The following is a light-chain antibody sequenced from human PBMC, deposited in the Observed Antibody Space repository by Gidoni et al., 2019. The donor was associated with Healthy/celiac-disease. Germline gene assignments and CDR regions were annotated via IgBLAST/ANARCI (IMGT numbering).Light chain of an antibody. CDR1: QSISSY. J-gene: IGKJ3*01. CDR2: AAS. Sequence: DIQMNQSPSSLSASVGDRVTITCRASQSISSYLNWYQQKPGKAPKLLIYAASSLQSGVPSRFSGSGSVTDFTLTISSLQPEDFATYYCQQSYSTLLFTFGPWTKVDIK. CDR3: QQSYSTLLFT. V-gene: IGKV1-39*01.